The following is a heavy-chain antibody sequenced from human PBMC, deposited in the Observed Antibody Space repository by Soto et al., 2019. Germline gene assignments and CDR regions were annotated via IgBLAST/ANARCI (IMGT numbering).Heavy chain of an antibody. Sequence: EVQLLESGGGLVQPGGSLRLSCAASGFTFSSYAMSWVRQAPGKGLGWVSAISGSGGSTYYADSVKGRFTISRDNSKNTLYLQMNSLRAEDTAVYYCAKSGYSSGWGYPDYWGQGTLVTVSS. D-gene: IGHD6-19*01. CDR2: ISGSGGST. J-gene: IGHJ4*02. V-gene: IGHV3-23*01. CDR3: AKSGYSSGWGYPDY. CDR1: GFTFSSYA.